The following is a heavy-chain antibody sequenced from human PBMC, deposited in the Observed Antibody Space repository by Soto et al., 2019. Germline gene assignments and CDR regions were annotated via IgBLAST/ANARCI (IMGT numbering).Heavy chain of an antibody. D-gene: IGHD3-22*01. J-gene: IGHJ4*02. Sequence: GXSVKVSCKASGYTFNPYYIHWVRQAPGQGLEWMGWTSAYNGNTNYAQKLQGRVTMTTDTSTSTAYMELRSLSSDDTAVYYCARLEDSSGYGDFGYWGQGTLVTVSS. CDR3: ARLEDSSGYGDFGY. CDR2: TSAYNGNT. CDR1: GYTFNPYY. V-gene: IGHV1-18*04.